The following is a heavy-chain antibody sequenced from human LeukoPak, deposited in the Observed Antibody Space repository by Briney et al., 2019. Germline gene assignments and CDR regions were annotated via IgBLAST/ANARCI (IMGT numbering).Heavy chain of an antibody. CDR3: ARGSRDGHNYPNHYYSDY. D-gene: IGHD5-24*01. J-gene: IGHJ4*02. CDR2: IYHSGST. CDR1: GDSINSYY. Sequence: PSETLSLTCTVSGDSINSYYWSWIRQPPGKGLEWIGYIYHSGSTNYNPSLRSRVTISVDTSKNHFSLKLTSVTAADTAVYYCARGSRDGHNYPNHYYSDYWGQGTLVTVSS. V-gene: IGHV4-59*01.